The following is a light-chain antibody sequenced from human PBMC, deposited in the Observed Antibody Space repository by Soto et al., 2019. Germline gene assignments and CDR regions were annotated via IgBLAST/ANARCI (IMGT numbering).Light chain of an antibody. CDR1: QSLLHSNGYNY. CDR2: LAS. J-gene: IGKJ4*01. Sequence: DLVMTQSPLSLPVTPGEPASISCRSSQSLLHSNGYNYLDWYLQKPGQSPQLLIYLASNRASGVPHRFSGSGSCTDFTLQISIVEAEYVGLYSCLQALQTLLLTFGGRTKVHIK. CDR3: LQALQTLLLT. V-gene: IGKV2-28*01.